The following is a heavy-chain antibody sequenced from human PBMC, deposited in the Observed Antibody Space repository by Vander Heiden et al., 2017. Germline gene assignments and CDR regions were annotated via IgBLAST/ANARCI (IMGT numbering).Heavy chain of an antibody. Sequence: QVQLVESGGGVVQPGRSLRLSCVASGFTFNSYGMHWVPQAPGKGLEWVAVISYDGSNTYYADSVKGRFTISRDNSENTLYLQMNSLRADDTAVYYCAKDRNYGGNSYTFDYWGQGTLVTVSS. CDR2: ISYDGSNT. V-gene: IGHV3-30*18. D-gene: IGHD2-21*02. CDR1: GFTFNSYG. CDR3: AKDRNYGGNSYTFDY. J-gene: IGHJ4*02.